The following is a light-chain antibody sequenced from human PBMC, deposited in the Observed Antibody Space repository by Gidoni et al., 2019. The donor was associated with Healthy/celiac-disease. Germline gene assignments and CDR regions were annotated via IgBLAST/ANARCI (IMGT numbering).Light chain of an antibody. Sequence: EIVFTQSPPTLSLSPGESATLSCRASHSVSSYLAWYQQKPGQAPRPLIYDASNRATGIPARFTGSGSGTDFTLTISSLEPEEFAVYYCQQRSNWPPWTFGQGTKVEIK. CDR2: DAS. V-gene: IGKV3-11*01. CDR3: QQRSNWPPWT. CDR1: HSVSSY. J-gene: IGKJ1*01.